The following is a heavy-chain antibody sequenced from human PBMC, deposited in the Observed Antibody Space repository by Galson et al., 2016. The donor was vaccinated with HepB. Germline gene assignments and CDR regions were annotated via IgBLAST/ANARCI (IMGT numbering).Heavy chain of an antibody. V-gene: IGHV3-21*01. Sequence: SLRLSCAASGFTFSTYAMNWVRQAPGRGLEWVSSISSSSRYIYYADSVKGRFTSSRDNAKNSLFLQMNSLIAEDTAVYYFAIGGPVEMSTLLGFDYWGQGTLFTLSS. CDR3: AIGGPVEMSTLLGFDY. CDR1: GFTFSTYA. J-gene: IGHJ4*02. CDR2: ISSSSRYI. D-gene: IGHD5-24*01.